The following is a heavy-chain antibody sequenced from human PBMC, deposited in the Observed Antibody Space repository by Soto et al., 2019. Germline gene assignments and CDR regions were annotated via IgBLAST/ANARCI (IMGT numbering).Heavy chain of an antibody. CDR1: GFTFSSYG. D-gene: IGHD4-4*01. V-gene: IGHV3-33*01. J-gene: IGHJ6*02. Sequence: QVQLVESGGGVVQPGRSLRLSCAASGFTFSSYGMHWVRQAPGKGLEWVAVIWYDGSNKYYADSVKGRFTISRDNSKNTLYLQMNSLRAEDTAVYYCARYGISTVTSGYYYGMDVWGQGTTVTVSS. CDR3: ARYGISTVTSGYYYGMDV. CDR2: IWYDGSNK.